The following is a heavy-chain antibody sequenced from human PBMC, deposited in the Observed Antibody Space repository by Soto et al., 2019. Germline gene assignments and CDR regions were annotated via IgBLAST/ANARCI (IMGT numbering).Heavy chain of an antibody. CDR1: GGSISGSY. CDR2: VYYTGST. CDR3: ARSVAVPGAHIDY. J-gene: IGHJ4*02. D-gene: IGHD6-19*01. Sequence: SETLSLTCSVSGGSISGSYWGWIRQPPGKGLEWLGYVYYTGSTNYSPSLRSRVSISVDTSKNEFSLRLSSVTAADTAVYFCARSVAVPGAHIDYWGQGTQVTVSS. V-gene: IGHV4-59*01.